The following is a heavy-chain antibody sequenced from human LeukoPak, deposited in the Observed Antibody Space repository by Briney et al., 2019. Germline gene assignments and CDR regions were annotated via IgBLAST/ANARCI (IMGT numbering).Heavy chain of an antibody. CDR2: IYYSGST. D-gene: IGHD3-10*01. J-gene: IGHJ4*02. CDR3: ARTEDYYGSGSHFDY. Sequence: KPSETLSLTCTVSGGSISSSSYYWGWIRQPPGKGLEWIGSIYYSGSTYYNPSLKSRVTISVDTSKNQFSLKLSSVTAADTAVYYCARTEDYYGSGSHFDYWGQGTLVTVSS. CDR1: GGSISSSSYY. V-gene: IGHV4-39*01.